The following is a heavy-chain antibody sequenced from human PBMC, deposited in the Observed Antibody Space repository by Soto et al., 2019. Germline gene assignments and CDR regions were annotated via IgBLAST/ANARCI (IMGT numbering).Heavy chain of an antibody. CDR2: ISAYNGNT. Sequence: ASVKVSCKASGYTFTSYGISWVRQAPGQGXEWMGWISAYNGNTNYAQKLQGRVTMTTDTSTSTAYMELRSLRSDDTAVYYCARVYDFWSGYYTYYYYGMDVWGQGTTVTVSS. D-gene: IGHD3-3*01. CDR3: ARVYDFWSGYYTYYYYGMDV. J-gene: IGHJ6*02. CDR1: GYTFTSYG. V-gene: IGHV1-18*04.